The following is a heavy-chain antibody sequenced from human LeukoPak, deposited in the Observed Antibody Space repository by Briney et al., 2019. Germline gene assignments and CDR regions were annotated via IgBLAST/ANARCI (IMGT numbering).Heavy chain of an antibody. Sequence: ASVKVTCKASGYTFTGYYMHWVRQAPGQGLEWMGWINPNSGGTNYAQKFQGRVTMTRDTSISTAYMELSRLRSDDTAVYYCARVKTMIVVVTLFDYWGQGTLVTVSS. V-gene: IGHV1-2*02. J-gene: IGHJ4*02. D-gene: IGHD3-22*01. CDR1: GYTFTGYY. CDR2: INPNSGGT. CDR3: ARVKTMIVVVTLFDY.